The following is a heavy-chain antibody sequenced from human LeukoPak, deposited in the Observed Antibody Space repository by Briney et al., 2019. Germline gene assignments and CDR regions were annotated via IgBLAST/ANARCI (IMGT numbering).Heavy chain of an antibody. V-gene: IGHV3-7*01. CDR1: GFTFSSYR. D-gene: IGHD3-16*02. CDR2: IKQEGSEK. Sequence: PGGSLRLSCAASGFTFSSYRMSWVRQAPGKGLEWVANIKQEGSEKHYVDSVKGRFTISRDNAKNSLYLQMNSRRAEDTAVYYCAKEYYDYVWGSYRILDYWGQGTLVTVSS. CDR3: AKEYYDYVWGSYRILDY. J-gene: IGHJ4*02.